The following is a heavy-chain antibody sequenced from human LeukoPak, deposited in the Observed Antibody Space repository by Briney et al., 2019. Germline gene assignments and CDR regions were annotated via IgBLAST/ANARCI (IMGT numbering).Heavy chain of an antibody. CDR3: ARDKFEYSSSSGY. D-gene: IGHD6-6*01. J-gene: IGHJ4*02. Sequence: PGGSLRLSCAASGFTFSSYGMHWVRQAPGKGLEWVAVIWYDGSNKYYADSVKGRFTISRDNSKNTLYLQMNSLRAEDTAVYYCARDKFEYSSSSGYWGQGTLVTVSS. V-gene: IGHV3-33*01. CDR2: IWYDGSNK. CDR1: GFTFSSYG.